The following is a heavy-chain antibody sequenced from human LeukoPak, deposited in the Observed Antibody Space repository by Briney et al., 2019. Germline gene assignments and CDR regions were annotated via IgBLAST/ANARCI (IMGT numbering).Heavy chain of an antibody. D-gene: IGHD3-3*01. J-gene: IGHJ4*02. CDR3: ARDTRFLEWSFDY. CDR2: INHSGST. Sequence: SETLSLTCVVYGGSFSGYYWSWIRQPPGKGLEWIGEINHSGSTNYNPSLKSRVTISVDTSKNQFSLKLSSVTAADTAVYYCARDTRFLEWSFDYWGQGTLVTVSS. CDR1: GGSFSGYY. V-gene: IGHV4-34*01.